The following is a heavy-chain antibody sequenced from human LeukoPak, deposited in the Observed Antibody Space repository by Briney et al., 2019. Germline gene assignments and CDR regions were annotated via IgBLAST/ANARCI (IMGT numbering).Heavy chain of an antibody. D-gene: IGHD3-10*01. J-gene: IGHJ4*02. Sequence: GRSLRLSCAASGFTFSSYGMHWVRQAPGKGLEWVAVIWYDGSNKYYADSVKGRFTISRDNSKNTLYLQMNSLRAEDTAVYYCARDRVATVRGVISGFDYWGQGTLVTVSS. V-gene: IGHV3-33*01. CDR1: GFTFSSYG. CDR3: ARDRVATVRGVISGFDY. CDR2: IWYDGSNK.